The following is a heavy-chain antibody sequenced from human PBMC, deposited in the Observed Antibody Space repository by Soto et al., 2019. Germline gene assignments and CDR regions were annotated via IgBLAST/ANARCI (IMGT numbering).Heavy chain of an antibody. CDR1: GYTFTSYD. CDR2: MNPNSGNT. D-gene: IGHD2-2*02. CDR3: ALTWGYCSSTSCYKGNWFEP. J-gene: IGHJ5*02. V-gene: IGHV1-8*01. Sequence: ASVKVSCKASGYTFTSYDINWVRQATGQGLEWMGWMNPNSGNTGYAQKFQGRVTMTRNTSISTAYMELSSLRSEDTAVYYCALTWGYCSSTSCYKGNWFEPWGQGTLVTV.